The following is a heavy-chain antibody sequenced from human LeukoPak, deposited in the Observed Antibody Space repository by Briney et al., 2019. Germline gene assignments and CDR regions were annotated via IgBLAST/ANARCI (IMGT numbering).Heavy chain of an antibody. CDR1: GYSFTSYR. Sequence: GESLKISCKGSGYSFTSYRIGWVCQMPGKGLEWMGIIYPGDSDTRYSPSFQGQVTISADKSISTAYLQWSSLKASDTAMYYCARPLKYYDILTGYHNYYYGVDVWGQGTTVTVSS. CDR2: IYPGDSDT. V-gene: IGHV5-51*01. D-gene: IGHD3-9*01. J-gene: IGHJ6*02. CDR3: ARPLKYYDILTGYHNYYYGVDV.